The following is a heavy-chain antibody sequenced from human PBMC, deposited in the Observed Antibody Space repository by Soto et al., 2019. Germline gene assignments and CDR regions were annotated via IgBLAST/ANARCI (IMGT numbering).Heavy chain of an antibody. CDR3: ARHRDPGYSSSWFNS. Sequence: SETLSLTCTVSGVSINSSNSYWGWIRQPPGKGLEWIGTIYYTGTSHYNPSLNSRVTISVDTSNNQFSLKLTSVTAADTAVYYCARHRDPGYSSSWFNSWGQGTLVTVSS. J-gene: IGHJ5*01. CDR2: IYYTGTS. CDR1: GVSINSSNSY. D-gene: IGHD6-13*01. V-gene: IGHV4-39*01.